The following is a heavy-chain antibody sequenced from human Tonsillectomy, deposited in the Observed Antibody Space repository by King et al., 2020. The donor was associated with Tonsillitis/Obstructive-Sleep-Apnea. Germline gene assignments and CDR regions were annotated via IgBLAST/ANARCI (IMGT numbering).Heavy chain of an antibody. J-gene: IGHJ4*02. CDR2: ISYDGSNK. CDR3: AKADHTEYFYDSIGSIDY. D-gene: IGHD3-22*01. Sequence: QLVQSGGGVVQPGRSLRLSCAASGFTFSSYGMHWVRQAPGKGLEWVAVISYDGSNKYYADSVKGRFTISRDNSKNTLYLQMNSLRAEDTAVYYCAKADHTEYFYDSIGSIDYWGPGTLVTVSS. V-gene: IGHV3-30*18. CDR1: GFTFSSYG.